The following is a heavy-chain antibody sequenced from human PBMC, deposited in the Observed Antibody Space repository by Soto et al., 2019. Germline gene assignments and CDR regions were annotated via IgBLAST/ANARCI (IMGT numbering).Heavy chain of an antibody. Sequence: QVQLQESGPGLVKPSQTLSLTCTVSGGSISSGDYYWSWIRQPPGKGLEWIGYIYYSGSTYYNPSLNSRVTISVDTSKNQFSLQLSSVTAADTAVYYCARTQLLWFGELSYHNWFDPWGQGTLVTVSS. J-gene: IGHJ5*02. D-gene: IGHD3-10*01. CDR2: IYYSGST. V-gene: IGHV4-30-4*01. CDR3: ARTQLLWFGELSYHNWFDP. CDR1: GGSISSGDYY.